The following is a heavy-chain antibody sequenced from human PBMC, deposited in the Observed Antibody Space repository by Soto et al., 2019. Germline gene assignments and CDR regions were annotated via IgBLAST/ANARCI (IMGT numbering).Heavy chain of an antibody. J-gene: IGHJ4*02. D-gene: IGHD4-17*01. V-gene: IGHV1-3*01. CDR2: INAGNGNT. CDR3: ARWKSIEGYGDYWALLDY. Sequence: QVQLVQSGAEVKKPGASVKVSCKASGYTFTSYAMHWVRQAPGQRLEWMGWINAGNGNTKYSQKFQGRVTITRDTSASTAYMELSSLRSEDTAVYYCARWKSIEGYGDYWALLDYWGQGTLVTVSS. CDR1: GYTFTSYA.